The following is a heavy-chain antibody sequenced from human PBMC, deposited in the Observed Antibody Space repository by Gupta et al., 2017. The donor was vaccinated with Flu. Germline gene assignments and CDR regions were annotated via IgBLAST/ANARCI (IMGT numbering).Heavy chain of an antibody. CDR2: TWYDGSKK. Sequence: QVQLVESGGGVVQPARSLRLSCAASGFTFSSYGMHWIGQAPGKGLVWVAFTWYDGSKKYYADSVKGRFTISRENSKNTLYLQMNGLRAEDTAVYYWSRESGLPKPVGPFDYWGQGTLVTGAS. V-gene: IGHV3-33*01. J-gene: IGHJ4*02. CDR3: SRESGLPKPVGPFDY. CDR1: GFTFSSYG. D-gene: IGHD1-14*01.